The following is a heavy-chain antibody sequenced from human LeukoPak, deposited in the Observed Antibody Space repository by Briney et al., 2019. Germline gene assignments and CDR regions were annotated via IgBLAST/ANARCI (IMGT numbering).Heavy chain of an antibody. CDR3: ARHTYYYDSSAPRRFVY. V-gene: IGHV3-7*01. Sequence: GGSLRLSCAASGFTFSSYWMSWVRQAPGKGLEWVANIKQDGSEKYYVDSVKGRFTISRDNAKNSLYLQMNSLRAEDTAVYYCARHTYYYDSSAPRRFVYWGERTLVTVSS. CDR1: GFTFSSYW. CDR2: IKQDGSEK. J-gene: IGHJ4*02. D-gene: IGHD3-22*01.